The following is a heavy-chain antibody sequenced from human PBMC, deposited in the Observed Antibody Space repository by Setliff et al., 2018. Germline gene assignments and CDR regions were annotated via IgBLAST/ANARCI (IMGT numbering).Heavy chain of an antibody. J-gene: IGHJ3*02. CDR2: IIPILGIA. V-gene: IGHV1-69*10. D-gene: IGHD3-10*01. Sequence: SVKVSCKASGGTFSSYAISWVRQAPGQGLEWMGGIIPILGIANYAQKFQGRVTITADESTSTAYMELSSLRSEDTAVYYCARDFMVRGVIKTAGNAFDIWGQGTMVTVSS. CDR3: ARDFMVRGVIKTAGNAFDI. CDR1: GGTFSSYA.